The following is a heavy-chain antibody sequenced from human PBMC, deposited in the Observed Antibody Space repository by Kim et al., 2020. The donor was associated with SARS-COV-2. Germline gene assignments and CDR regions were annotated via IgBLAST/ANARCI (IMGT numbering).Heavy chain of an antibody. CDR1: GFTFSSYA. Sequence: GGSLRLSCAASGFTFSSYAMSWVRQAPGKGLEWVSAISGSGGSTYYADSVKGRFTISRDNSKNMLYLQMNSLRAEDTAVYYCAKATRGSPPYRWYFDLWGRGTLVTVSS. V-gene: IGHV3-23*01. D-gene: IGHD3-10*01. J-gene: IGHJ2*01. CDR2: ISGSGGST. CDR3: AKATRGSPPYRWYFDL.